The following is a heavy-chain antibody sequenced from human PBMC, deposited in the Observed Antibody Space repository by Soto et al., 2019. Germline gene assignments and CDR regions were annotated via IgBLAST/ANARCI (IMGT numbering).Heavy chain of an antibody. Sequence: GASVKVSCKSSGYTFTSDGISRVRQAPGQGLEWMGWISAYNGNTNYAQKLQGRVTMTTDTSTSTAYMELRSLRSDDTAVYYCARYGQYYYDSSGYFYWGQGTLVTVSS. D-gene: IGHD3-22*01. CDR3: ARYGQYYYDSSGYFY. CDR2: ISAYNGNT. J-gene: IGHJ4*02. V-gene: IGHV1-18*01. CDR1: GYTFTSDG.